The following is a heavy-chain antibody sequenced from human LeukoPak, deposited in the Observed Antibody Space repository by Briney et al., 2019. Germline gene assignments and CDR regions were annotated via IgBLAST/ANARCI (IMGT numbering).Heavy chain of an antibody. Sequence: GGSLRLSCAASGFTFSSYWMTWVRQAPGKGLEWLANIKEDGSEKYYVDSVKGRFTISRDDAKNSLYLQMNSLRAEDTAVYYCARGRGMGYWGQGTLVTVSS. D-gene: IGHD3-16*01. CDR3: ARGRGMGY. CDR1: GFTFSSYW. V-gene: IGHV3-7*01. CDR2: IKEDGSEK. J-gene: IGHJ4*02.